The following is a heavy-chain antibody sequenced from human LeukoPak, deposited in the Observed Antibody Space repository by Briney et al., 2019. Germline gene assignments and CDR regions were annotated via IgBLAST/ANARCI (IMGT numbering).Heavy chain of an antibody. CDR2: IYTSGST. J-gene: IGHJ6*03. CDR3: ASSVVHDSSGYYYYYMDV. D-gene: IGHD3-22*01. V-gene: IGHV4-61*02. CDR1: GGSISSGSYY. Sequence: SQTLSLTCTVSGGSISSGSYYWSWIRQPAGKGLEWIGRIYTSGSTNYNPSLESRVTISVDTSKNQFSLKLSSVTAADTAVYYCASSVVHDSSGYYYYYMDVWGKGTAVSVSS.